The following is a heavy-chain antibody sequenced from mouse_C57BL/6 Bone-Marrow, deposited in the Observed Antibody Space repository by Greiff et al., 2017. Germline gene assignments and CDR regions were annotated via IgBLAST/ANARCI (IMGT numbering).Heavy chain of an antibody. V-gene: IGHV1-39*01. CDR1: GYSFTDYN. Sequence: VQLQQSGPELVKPGASVKISCKASGYSFTDYNMTWVKQSNGKSLEWIGVINPNYGTTSYNQKFKGKATLTVDQSSSTAYMQLNSLTSEDSAVYYCARSRDSSGYVGFAYWGQGTLVTVAA. J-gene: IGHJ3*01. D-gene: IGHD3-2*02. CDR3: ARSRDSSGYVGFAY. CDR2: INPNYGTT.